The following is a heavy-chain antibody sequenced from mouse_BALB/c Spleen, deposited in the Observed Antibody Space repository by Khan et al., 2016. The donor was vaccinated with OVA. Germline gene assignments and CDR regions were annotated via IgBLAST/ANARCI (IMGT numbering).Heavy chain of an antibody. CDR2: IFPGSDTP. CDR3: ARGGYSVFAY. Sequence: QVQLQQSGPELVKPGASLKVSCKASGYSFTDYIIGWVRQSTRQGLEWIGDIFPGSDTPYYNEKFKDKATLTADKSSNTAYMQLSSLTSEDSAVYVCARGGYSVFAYWGQGTLVTVSA. D-gene: IGHD2-14*01. V-gene: IGHV1-77*01. J-gene: IGHJ3*01. CDR1: GYSFTDYI.